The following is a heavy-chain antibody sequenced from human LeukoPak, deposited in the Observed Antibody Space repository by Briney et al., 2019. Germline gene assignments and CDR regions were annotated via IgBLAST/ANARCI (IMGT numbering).Heavy chain of an antibody. V-gene: IGHV4-34*01. Sequence: SETLSLTCAVYSGSFSDYCWSWIRQPPGGGLEWIGEIYSGGSANYSPSLKSRLAISVDTSKSQFSLKLSSLTAADTAVYFCARGVVDYSARSGYLSHWGQGSLVTVSS. J-gene: IGHJ4*02. D-gene: IGHD3-22*01. CDR3: ARGVVDYSARSGYLSH. CDR1: SGSFSDYC. CDR2: IYSGGSA.